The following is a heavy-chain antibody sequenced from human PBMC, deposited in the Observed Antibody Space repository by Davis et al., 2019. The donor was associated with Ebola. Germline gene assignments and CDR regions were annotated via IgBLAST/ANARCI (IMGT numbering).Heavy chain of an antibody. CDR2: IHSGGST. J-gene: IGHJ6*02. CDR3: ARNGSSSFTRYHYYGLDV. CDR1: GVSISNYY. D-gene: IGHD3-3*01. V-gene: IGHV4-4*07. Sequence: PSETLSLTCTVSGVSISNYYWSWIRQPAGKGLEWIGHIHSGGSTNYNPSLRSRVTISIHTSKNQVSLNVNSVTAAGTAVYYCARNGSSSFTRYHYYGLDVWGQGTTVTVSS.